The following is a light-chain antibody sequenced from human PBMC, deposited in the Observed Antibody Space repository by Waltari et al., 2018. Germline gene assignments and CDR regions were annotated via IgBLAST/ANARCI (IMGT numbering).Light chain of an antibody. V-gene: IGLV2-14*01. J-gene: IGLJ3*02. Sequence: QSALTQPASVSGSPGQSITISCTGTSSDVGGYNYVSCYQQHPGKAPKLIIYGVSNRPSGVSARFSGSKSGNTASLTVSGLQAEDEAYYYCGSYTLINTLVVFGGGTKVTVL. CDR1: SSDVGGYNY. CDR3: GSYTLINTLVV. CDR2: GVS.